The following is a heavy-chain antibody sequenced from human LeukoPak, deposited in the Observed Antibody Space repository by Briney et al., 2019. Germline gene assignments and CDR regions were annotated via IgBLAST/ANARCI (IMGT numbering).Heavy chain of an antibody. V-gene: IGHV4-34*01. J-gene: IGHJ4*02. CDR2: INHSGST. CDR3: ASGYSSSASDY. CDR1: GGSFSGYY. Sequence: PSETLSLTCAVYGGSFSGYYWSWIRQPPGKGLEWIGEINHSGSTNYNPSLKSRVTISVDTSKNQFSLKLSSVTAADTAVYYCASGYSSSASDYWGQGTLVTVSS. D-gene: IGHD6-6*01.